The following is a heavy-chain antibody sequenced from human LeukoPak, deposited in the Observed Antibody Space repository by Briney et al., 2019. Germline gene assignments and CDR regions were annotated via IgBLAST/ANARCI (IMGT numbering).Heavy chain of an antibody. CDR3: ARDPHRRNYYDSSGYYPY. Sequence: NAGGSLRLSCAASGFTFSSYSMTWVRQAPGKGLEWVSSISSSSSYIYYADSVKGRFTISRDNAKNSLYLQMNSLRAEDTAVYYCARDPHRRNYYDSSGYYPYWGQGTLVTVSS. V-gene: IGHV3-21*01. CDR2: ISSSSSYI. CDR1: GFTFSSYS. J-gene: IGHJ4*02. D-gene: IGHD3-22*01.